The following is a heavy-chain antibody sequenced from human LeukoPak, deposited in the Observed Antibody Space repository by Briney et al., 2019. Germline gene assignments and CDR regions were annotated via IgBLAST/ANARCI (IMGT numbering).Heavy chain of an antibody. CDR1: GFTFSSYG. Sequence: GGSLRLSCAASGFTFSSYGMHWVRQAPGKGLEWVAVISYDGSNKYYADSVKGRFTISRDNSKNTLYLQMNSLRAEDTAVYYCARGLSILTGSYFDAFDIWGQGTMVTVSS. V-gene: IGHV3-30*03. CDR3: ARGLSILTGSYFDAFDI. D-gene: IGHD3-9*01. CDR2: ISYDGSNK. J-gene: IGHJ3*02.